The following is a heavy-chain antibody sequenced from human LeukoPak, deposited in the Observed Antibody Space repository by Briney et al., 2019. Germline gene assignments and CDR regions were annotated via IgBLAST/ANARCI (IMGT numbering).Heavy chain of an antibody. CDR3: ARYRNCGSDCYDAFDI. D-gene: IGHD2-21*02. J-gene: IGHJ3*02. CDR2: MSHSGTT. Sequence: SETLSLTCVVSGGSLISTDHHWGWIRQTPGKGLEWIGSMSHSGTTYYNPSLMSRVTMSVDMSKNYFSLQLSSVTAADTAVYYCARYRNCGSDCYDAFDIWGQGTMVTVSS. V-gene: IGHV4-39*07. CDR1: GGSLISTDHH.